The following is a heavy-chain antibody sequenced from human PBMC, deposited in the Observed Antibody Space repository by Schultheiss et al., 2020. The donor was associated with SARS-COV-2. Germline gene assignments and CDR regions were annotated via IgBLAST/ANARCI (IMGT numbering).Heavy chain of an antibody. CDR3: ARDDGDGMDV. D-gene: IGHD5-24*01. CDR2: IGTAGDP. V-gene: IGHV3-13*05. Sequence: GGPLRLSCAASGFTVSSNYMSWVRQAPGKGLEWVSAIGTAGDPYYPGSVKGRFTISRENAKNSLYLQMNSLRAGDTAVYYCARDDGDGMDVWDQGTTVTVSS. J-gene: IGHJ6*02. CDR1: GFTVSSNY.